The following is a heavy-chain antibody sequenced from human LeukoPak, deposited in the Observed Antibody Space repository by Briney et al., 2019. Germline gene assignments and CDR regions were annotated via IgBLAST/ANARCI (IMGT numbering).Heavy chain of an antibody. D-gene: IGHD2-15*01. CDR3: ARGYCSGGSCYYFDS. Sequence: PSVTLSLTCSVSGGSISNYYWSWIRQPAGKGLEWIGRIYTSGGTNYNPSLKSRVTMSLDTSKNQFSLNLNSVTAADTAVYYCARGYCSGGSCYYFDSWGQGTLVTVSS. V-gene: IGHV4-4*07. CDR2: IYTSGGT. J-gene: IGHJ4*02. CDR1: GGSISNYY.